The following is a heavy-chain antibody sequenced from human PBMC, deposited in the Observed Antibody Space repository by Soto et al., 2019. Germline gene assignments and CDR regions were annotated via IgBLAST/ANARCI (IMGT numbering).Heavy chain of an antibody. CDR1: GITFSTYA. CDR3: AKDRGSASRYDFWSGPLDY. Sequence: SLILSGAGSGITFSTYAMHLVLQAPGKGLEWVAVISYDGSNKQYADSVKDRFTISRDNSKNTLYLQMNSLRAEDTAVYYCAKDRGSASRYDFWSGPLDYWGQGTLVTVSS. V-gene: IGHV3-30*18. CDR2: ISYDGSNK. J-gene: IGHJ4*02. D-gene: IGHD3-3*01.